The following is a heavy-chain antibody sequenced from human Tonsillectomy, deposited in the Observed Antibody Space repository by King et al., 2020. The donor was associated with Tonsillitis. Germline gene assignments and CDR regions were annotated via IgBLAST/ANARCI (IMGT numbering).Heavy chain of an antibody. Sequence: VQLVESGGGLVQPGGSLRLSCAASGFTFSSYWMSWVRQAPGKGLEWVANIKQDGSEKYYVDSVKGRFTISRDNAKNSLYLKMNSLRAEDTAVYYCARAAPYYCSGGSGYCPTLDYWGQGTLVTVSS. CDR3: ARAAPYYCSGGSGYCPTLDY. J-gene: IGHJ4*02. V-gene: IGHV3-7*03. D-gene: IGHD2-15*01. CDR2: IKQDGSEK. CDR1: GFTFSSYW.